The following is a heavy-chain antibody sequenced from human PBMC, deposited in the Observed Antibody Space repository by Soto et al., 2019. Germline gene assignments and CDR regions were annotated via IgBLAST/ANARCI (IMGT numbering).Heavy chain of an antibody. V-gene: IGHV1-69*01. CDR3: ARDLGYSFGRGLDS. CDR2: IIPIIGST. D-gene: IGHD5-18*01. CDR1: GVSFNDYA. Sequence: QVQLVQSGAEVQKPGSSVRVSCKASGVSFNDYAITWVRQAPGQGLEWLGGIIPIIGSTNYAQKFQGRVTVTADESLNTAYMELNTLRADDTAIYYCARDLGYSFGRGLDSWGQGTPVTVSS. J-gene: IGHJ4*02.